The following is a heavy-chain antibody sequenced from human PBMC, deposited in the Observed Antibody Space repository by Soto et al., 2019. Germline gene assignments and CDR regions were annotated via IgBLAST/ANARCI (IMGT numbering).Heavy chain of an antibody. Sequence: PGESLKISCKGSGYSFTNYWIGWVRQMPGKGLEWMGIIYPGDSDTRYSPSFQGQVTISADKSISTAYLQWSSLKASDTAMYYCASTAAARKHHYCMDGWGQGITVTLSS. J-gene: IGHJ6*02. CDR2: IYPGDSDT. V-gene: IGHV5-51*01. CDR3: ASTAAARKHHYCMDG. D-gene: IGHD6-13*01. CDR1: GYSFTNYW.